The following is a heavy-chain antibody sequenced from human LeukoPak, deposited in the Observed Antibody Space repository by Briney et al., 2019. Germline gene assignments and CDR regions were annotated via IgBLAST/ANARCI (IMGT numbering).Heavy chain of an antibody. CDR2: VSYSGST. D-gene: IGHD2-2*02. CDR3: ASNTLYCTGTSCYIPGRGFDF. J-gene: IGHJ4*02. Sequence: SETLSLTCTVSGGSISNSSYFWGWLRQPPGKGLEWIGSVSYSGSTYYSPSLKSRVTISVDTSKNQFSLKLSSVTAADTAVYYCASNTLYCTGTSCYIPGRGFDFWGQGTLVTVSS. CDR1: GGSISNSSYF. V-gene: IGHV4-39*01.